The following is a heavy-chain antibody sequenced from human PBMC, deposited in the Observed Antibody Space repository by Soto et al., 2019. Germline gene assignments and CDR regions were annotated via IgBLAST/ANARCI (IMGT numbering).Heavy chain of an antibody. V-gene: IGHV4-30-4*01. CDR1: GGSISSGDYY. CDR3: ARDIVVVTAPKVYGMDV. J-gene: IGHJ6*02. Sequence: SETLSLTCTVSGGSISSGDYYWSWIRQPPGKGLEWIGYIYYSGSTYYNPSPKSRVTISVDTSKNQFSLKLSSVTAADTAVYYCARDIVVVTAPKVYGMDVWGQGTTVTVSS. CDR2: IYYSGST. D-gene: IGHD2-2*01.